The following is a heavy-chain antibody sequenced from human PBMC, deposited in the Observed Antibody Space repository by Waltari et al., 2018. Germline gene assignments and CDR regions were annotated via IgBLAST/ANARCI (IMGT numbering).Heavy chain of an antibody. Sequence: DVQLVESGGGLIQPGGSLRLSCAASGITVSSHYITWVRQAPGLERVSLITGGGTTYYADSVKGRFTISRDNTKNTFYLQMNSLRADDTAVYFCARDRGYYDNSGSPIGGMHYWGQGTLVTVSS. J-gene: IGHJ4*02. V-gene: IGHV3-53*01. D-gene: IGHD3-22*01. CDR2: ITGGGTT. CDR3: ARDRGYYDNSGSPIGGMHY. CDR1: GITVSSHY.